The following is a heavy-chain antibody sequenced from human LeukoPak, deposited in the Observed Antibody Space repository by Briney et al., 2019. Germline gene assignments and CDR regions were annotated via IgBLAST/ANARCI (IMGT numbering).Heavy chain of an antibody. Sequence: GGSLRLSCGVSGFAFSNFDMNCARQTPGKGLEWVAYISNASNAIYYADSMKGRFTVSRYNAKNSLFLQMNSLRAEDTAVYYCATGGSCDSVLCRYFEFECWGQGVLVTVAS. J-gene: IGHJ4*02. CDR1: GFAFSNFD. V-gene: IGHV3-48*01. CDR2: ISNASNAI. D-gene: IGHD2-21*01. CDR3: ATGGSCDSVLCRYFEFEC.